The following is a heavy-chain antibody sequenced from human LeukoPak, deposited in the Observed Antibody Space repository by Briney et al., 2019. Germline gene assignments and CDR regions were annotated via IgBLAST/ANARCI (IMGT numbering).Heavy chain of an antibody. V-gene: IGHV4-39*07. CDR3: ARGGGYYYMDV. J-gene: IGHJ6*03. Sequence: PSETLSLTCTVSGGSISSSSYYWGWIRQPPGKGLEWIGSIYYSGSTYYNPSLKSRVTISVDTSKNQFSLKLSSVTAADTAVYYSARGGGYYYMDVWGKGTTVTISS. D-gene: IGHD1-26*01. CDR1: GGSISSSSYY. CDR2: IYYSGST.